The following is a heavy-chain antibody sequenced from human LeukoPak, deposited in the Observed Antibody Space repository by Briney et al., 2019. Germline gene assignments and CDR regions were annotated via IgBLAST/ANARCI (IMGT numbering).Heavy chain of an antibody. D-gene: IGHD1-26*01. V-gene: IGHV4-59*01. Sequence: SETLSLTCTVSGGSISSYYWTWLRQPPGKGLEWIGYIYYSGSTNYNPSLKSRVTISLDTSKNQFSLKLSSVTAADTAVYYCARTLSRWDPFDYWGQGTLVTVSS. CDR1: GGSISSYY. CDR2: IYYSGST. CDR3: ARTLSRWDPFDY. J-gene: IGHJ4*02.